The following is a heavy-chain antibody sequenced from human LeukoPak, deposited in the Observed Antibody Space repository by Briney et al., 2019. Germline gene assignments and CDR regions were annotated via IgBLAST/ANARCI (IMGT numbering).Heavy chain of an antibody. D-gene: IGHD6-19*01. CDR3: ARDSIAVAYKPFDY. CDR2: ISSLSGTI. J-gene: IGHJ4*02. CDR1: GFTFSSYS. Sequence: PGGSLRLSCVASGFTFSSYSMNWVRQAPGEGLEWVSYISSLSGTIYYADSVKGRFTISRDNAKNSLYLQMNSPRAEDTAVYYCARDSIAVAYKPFDYWGQGTLVTVSS. V-gene: IGHV3-48*04.